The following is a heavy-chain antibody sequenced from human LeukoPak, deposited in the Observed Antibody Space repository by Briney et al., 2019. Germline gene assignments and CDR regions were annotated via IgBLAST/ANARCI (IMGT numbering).Heavy chain of an antibody. D-gene: IGHD5-12*01. Sequence: GGSLRLSCAASGFTFSSYSMNWVRQAPGKGLEWVSSISSSSSYIYYADSVKGRFTISRDNAKNSLYLQMNSQRAEDTAVYYCARVAPNWYFDLWGRGTLVTVSS. CDR2: ISSSSSYI. V-gene: IGHV3-21*01. J-gene: IGHJ2*01. CDR3: ARVAPNWYFDL. CDR1: GFTFSSYS.